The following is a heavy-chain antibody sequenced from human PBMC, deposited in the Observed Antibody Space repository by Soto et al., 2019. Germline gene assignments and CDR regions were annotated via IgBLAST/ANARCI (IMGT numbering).Heavy chain of an antibody. J-gene: IGHJ6*03. Sequence: QVQLQESGPGLVKPSQTLSLTCTVSGGSISSGGYYWSWIRQHPGKGLEWIGYIYYSGSTYYNPSLKSRGTISVDTSKNQFSLQLSSVTAADTAVYYCARGHYYYYYYMDVWGKGTTVTVSS. V-gene: IGHV4-31*03. CDR1: GGSISSGGYY. CDR2: IYYSGST. CDR3: ARGHYYYYYYMDV.